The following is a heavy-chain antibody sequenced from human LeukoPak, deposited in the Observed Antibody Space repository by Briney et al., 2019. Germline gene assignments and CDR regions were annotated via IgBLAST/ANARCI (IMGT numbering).Heavy chain of an antibody. CDR1: GFTFSTYS. CDR3: ASYPASSNY. V-gene: IGHV3-53*01. Sequence: GGSLRLSCAASGFTFSTYSMNWVRQAPGRGLEYVSIIYSGGSTYYTDSVKGRFTISRDTSKNTVYLQMNSLRAEDTAVYYCASYPASSNYWGQGTLVTVSS. J-gene: IGHJ4*02. CDR2: IYSGGST.